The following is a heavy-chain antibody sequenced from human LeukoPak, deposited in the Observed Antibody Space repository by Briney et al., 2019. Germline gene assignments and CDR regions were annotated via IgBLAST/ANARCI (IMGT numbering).Heavy chain of an antibody. V-gene: IGHV2-5*02. Sequence: SGPTPVNPTQTLTLTCTFSGFSLSTRGVGVGWIRQPPGKALEWLALIYWDDDKRYSPSLKSRLTITKYTSKNQVVLTMTNMDPVDTATYYCAHTGRVGSSSWYPLDYWGQGTLVTVSS. D-gene: IGHD6-13*01. CDR3: AHTGRVGSSSWYPLDY. CDR2: IYWDDDK. CDR1: GFSLSTRGVG. J-gene: IGHJ4*02.